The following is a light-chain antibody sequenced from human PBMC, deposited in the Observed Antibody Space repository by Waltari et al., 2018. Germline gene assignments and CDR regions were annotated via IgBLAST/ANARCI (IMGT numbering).Light chain of an antibody. V-gene: IGKV4-1*01. CDR2: WAS. Sequence: DIVMTQSPDSLAVSLGERATINCKSSQSVLFSSNNRNYLAWYQRKPGELPKLVLYWASTRESGVPDRFSGSGSATDVTLTISSLQAEDVAVYYCQQYYSSPFTFGPGTKLEIK. CDR1: QSVLFSSNNRNY. CDR3: QQYYSSPFT. J-gene: IGKJ3*01.